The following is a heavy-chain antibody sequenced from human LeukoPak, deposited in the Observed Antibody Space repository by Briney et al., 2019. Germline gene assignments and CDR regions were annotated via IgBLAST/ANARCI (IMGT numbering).Heavy chain of an antibody. CDR3: AADANYYDSSGYSTTDY. CDR2: IVVGSGNT. Sequence: SVKVSCKTSGFTSSSSAMQWVRQARGQRLEWIGWIVVGSGNTNYAQKFQERVSITRDMSTRTAYMELSSLRSEDTAVYYCAADANYYDSSGYSTTDYWGQGTLVTVSS. CDR1: GFTSSSSA. J-gene: IGHJ4*02. V-gene: IGHV1-58*02. D-gene: IGHD3-22*01.